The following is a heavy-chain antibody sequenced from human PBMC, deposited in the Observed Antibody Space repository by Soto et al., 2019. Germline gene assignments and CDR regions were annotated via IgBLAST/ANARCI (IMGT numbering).Heavy chain of an antibody. Sequence: ASVKVSCKASGYTFTSYDINWVRQATGQGLEWMGWMNPNSGNTGYAQKFQGRVTMTRNTSISTAYMELSSLRSEDTVVYYCARGAIRFLEWLFPFDPWGQGTLVTVSS. D-gene: IGHD3-3*01. CDR3: ARGAIRFLEWLFPFDP. J-gene: IGHJ5*02. V-gene: IGHV1-8*01. CDR2: MNPNSGNT. CDR1: GYTFTSYD.